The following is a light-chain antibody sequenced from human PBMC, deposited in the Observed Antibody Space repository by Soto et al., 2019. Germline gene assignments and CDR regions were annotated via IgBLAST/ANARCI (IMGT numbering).Light chain of an antibody. CDR3: SSYAGSRV. J-gene: IGLJ3*02. V-gene: IGLV2-8*01. Sequence: QSALTQPPSASGSPGQSVTISCTGTSSDVGGYNYVSWYQQHPGKAPKLMIYEVSKRPSGVPDRFSGSKSGNTASLTDSGLQAEDEADYYCSSYAGSRVFGGGTKVTVL. CDR2: EVS. CDR1: SSDVGGYNY.